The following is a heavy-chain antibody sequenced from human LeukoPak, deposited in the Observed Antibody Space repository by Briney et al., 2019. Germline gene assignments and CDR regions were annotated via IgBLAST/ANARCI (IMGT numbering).Heavy chain of an antibody. CDR2: IYHSGST. J-gene: IGHJ4*02. D-gene: IGHD3-22*01. CDR3: ARGRGDSSLWD. CDR1: GGSISSGGYS. V-gene: IGHV4-30-2*01. Sequence: KASETLSLTCAVSGGSISSGGYSWSWIRQPPGKGLEWIGYIYHSGSTYYNPSLKSRVTISVDRSKNQFSLKLSSVTAADTAVYYCARGRGDSSLWDWGQGTLVTVSS.